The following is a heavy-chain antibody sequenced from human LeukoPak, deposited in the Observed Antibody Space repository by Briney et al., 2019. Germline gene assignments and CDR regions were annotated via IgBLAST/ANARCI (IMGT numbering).Heavy chain of an antibody. CDR1: GFTFSSYA. V-gene: IGHV3-30-3*01. CDR2: ISYDGSNK. Sequence: GGSLRLSCAASGFTFSSYAMHWVRQAPGKGLEWMAVISYDGSNKYYADSVKGRFTISRDNSKSTLYLQMNSLRAEDTAVYYCARESGYSYVDWGQGTLVTVSS. D-gene: IGHD5-18*01. CDR3: ARESGYSYVD. J-gene: IGHJ4*02.